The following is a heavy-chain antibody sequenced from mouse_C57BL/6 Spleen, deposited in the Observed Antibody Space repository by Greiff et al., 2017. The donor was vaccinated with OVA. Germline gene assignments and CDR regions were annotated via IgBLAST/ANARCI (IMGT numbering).Heavy chain of an antibody. D-gene: IGHD4-1*01. CDR2: INPNNGGT. J-gene: IGHJ1*03. CDR3: ARGPGTFLYWYFDV. CDR1: GYTFTDYY. V-gene: IGHV1-26*01. Sequence: EVQLQQSGPELVKPGASVKISCKASGYTFTDYYMNWVKQSHGKSLEWIGDINPNNGGTSYNQKFKGKATLTVDKSSSTAYMELRSLTSEDSAVYYCARGPGTFLYWYFDVWGTGTTVTVSS.